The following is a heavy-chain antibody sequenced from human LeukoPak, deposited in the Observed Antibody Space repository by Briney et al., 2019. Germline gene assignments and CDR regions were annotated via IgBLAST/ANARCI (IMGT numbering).Heavy chain of an antibody. J-gene: IGHJ4*02. Sequence: GGSLRLSCAASGFTFSSYAMSWVRQAPGKGLGWVSAISGSGGSTYYADSVKGRFTISRDNSKNTLYLQMNSLRAEDTAVYYCAKDGTLYYDYVWGSYRGYYFDYWGQGTLVTVSS. V-gene: IGHV3-23*01. CDR3: AKDGTLYYDYVWGSYRGYYFDY. CDR2: ISGSGGST. D-gene: IGHD3-16*02. CDR1: GFTFSSYA.